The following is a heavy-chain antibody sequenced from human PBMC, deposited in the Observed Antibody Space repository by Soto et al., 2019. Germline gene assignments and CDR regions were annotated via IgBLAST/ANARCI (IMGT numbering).Heavy chain of an antibody. CDR2: ISSSGSTI. CDR3: AKEGEYSSGWDNFDY. V-gene: IGHV3-11*01. CDR1: GFTFSDYY. Sequence: GGSLRLSCAASGFTFSDYYMSWIRQAPGKGLEWVSYISSSGSTIYYADSVKGRFTISRDNAKNSLYLQMNSLRAEDTAVYYCAKEGEYSSGWDNFDYWGQGTLVTVSS. J-gene: IGHJ4*02. D-gene: IGHD6-19*01.